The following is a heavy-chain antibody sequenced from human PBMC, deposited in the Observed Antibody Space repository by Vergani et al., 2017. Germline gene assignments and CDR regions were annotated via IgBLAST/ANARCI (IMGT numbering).Heavy chain of an antibody. Sequence: EVQLVESGGDLVQPGGSLRLSCEVSGFTFNNYKMKWVRQAPGKGLEWIAYISSRSDTTFYADSVKGRFTISRDNAKNSLYLQMNRLRDEDTGVYYCAKVVVAATVGYFDYWGQGTLVTVSS. J-gene: IGHJ4*02. CDR3: AKVVVAATVGYFDY. V-gene: IGHV3-48*02. D-gene: IGHD2-15*01. CDR1: GFTFNNYK. CDR2: ISSRSDTT.